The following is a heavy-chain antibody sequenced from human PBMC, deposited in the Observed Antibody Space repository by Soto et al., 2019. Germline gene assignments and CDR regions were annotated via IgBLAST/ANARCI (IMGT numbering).Heavy chain of an antibody. CDR3: ARGVRFADIVVVPAAKRTEYFQH. CDR1: GGSFSGYY. CDR2: INHSGST. V-gene: IGHV4-34*01. D-gene: IGHD2-2*01. Sequence: SETLSLTCAVYGGSFSGYYWSWIRQPPGKGLEWIGEINHSGSTNYNPSLKSRVTISVDTSKNQFSLKLSSVTAADTAVYYCARGVRFADIVVVPAAKRTEYFQHWGQGTLVTVSS. J-gene: IGHJ1*01.